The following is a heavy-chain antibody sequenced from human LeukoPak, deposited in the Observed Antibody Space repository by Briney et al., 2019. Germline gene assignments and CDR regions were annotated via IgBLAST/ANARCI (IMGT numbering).Heavy chain of an antibody. CDR2: ISAYNGNT. Sequence: ASVKVSCKASGYTFTSYGISWVRRAPGQGLEWMGWISAYNGNTNYAQKLQGRVTMTTDTSTSTAYMELRSLRSDDTAVYYCARGGSGSGSHYYYYYGMDVWGQGTTVTVSS. CDR3: ARGGSGSGSHYYYYYGMDV. CDR1: GYTFTSYG. D-gene: IGHD3-10*01. V-gene: IGHV1-18*01. J-gene: IGHJ6*02.